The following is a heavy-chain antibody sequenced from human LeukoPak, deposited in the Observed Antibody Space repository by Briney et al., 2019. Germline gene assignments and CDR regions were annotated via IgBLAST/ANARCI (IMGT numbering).Heavy chain of an antibody. V-gene: IGHV3-7*01. CDR3: FRGGYSSLAY. Sequence: GGSLRLSCAASGFIFSTSWMSWVRQAPGKGLEWVANIKQDGSQKHYVDSVKGRFTISRDNSKNLLYLQMNSLGAEDTAVYYCFRGGYSSLAYWGQGPLVTAPS. J-gene: IGHJ4*02. D-gene: IGHD3-16*01. CDR1: GFIFSTSW. CDR2: IKQDGSQK.